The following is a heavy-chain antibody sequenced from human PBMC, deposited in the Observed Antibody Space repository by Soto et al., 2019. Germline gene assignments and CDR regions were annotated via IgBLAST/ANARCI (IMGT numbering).Heavy chain of an antibody. CDR2: ISYDGNTK. D-gene: IGHD5-12*01. V-gene: IGHV3-30-3*01. J-gene: IGHJ4*02. CDR3: AKETSAYEIDY. CDR1: GFIFSGYA. Sequence: QVQLVESGGGVVQPGRSLRLSCAASGFIFSGYAMHWVRQAPGKGLEWVAVISYDGNTKYYADSVKGRFTVSRDNSKSTLYVQMNNLSDEVTAMYYCAKETSAYEIDYWSQGTLVIVSS.